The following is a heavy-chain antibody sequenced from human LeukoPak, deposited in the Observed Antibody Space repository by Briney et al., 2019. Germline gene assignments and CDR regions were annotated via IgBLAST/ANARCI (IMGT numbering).Heavy chain of an antibody. J-gene: IGHJ6*03. Sequence: GGSLRLSCAASGFTFSSYAMHWVRQAPGKGLEWVALISYDGSNKYHADSVKGRFTISRDNAKNSLYLQMNSLRAEDTAVYYCAREEAAAAGDYYYYYMDVWGKGTTVTVSS. V-gene: IGHV3-30*04. D-gene: IGHD6-13*01. CDR2: ISYDGSNK. CDR3: AREEAAAAGDYYYYYMDV. CDR1: GFTFSSYA.